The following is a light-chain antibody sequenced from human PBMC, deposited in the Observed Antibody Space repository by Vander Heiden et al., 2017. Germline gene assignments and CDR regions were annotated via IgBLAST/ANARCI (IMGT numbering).Light chain of an antibody. J-gene: IGKJ4*01. CDR2: DAS. Sequence: DIQTTPSPSSLSASVGDRVTITCRASQGIRNYLAWYQQKPGKVPKLLLYDASTLHSGVPSRFRGSGSGTDFTLSISSLQPEDVATYYCQKYDSAQLTFGGGTKVEI. V-gene: IGKV1-27*01. CDR1: QGIRNY. CDR3: QKYDSAQLT.